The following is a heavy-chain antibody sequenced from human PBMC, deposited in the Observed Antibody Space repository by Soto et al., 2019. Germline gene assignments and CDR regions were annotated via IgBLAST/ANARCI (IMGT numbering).Heavy chain of an antibody. CDR2: ISYGGSNK. J-gene: IGHJ4*02. CDR3: ARTYGSGSWYFDY. Sequence: GGSLRLSCAASGFTFSSYAMHWVRQAPGKGLEWVAVISYGGSNKYYADSVKGRFTISRDNSKNTLYLQMNSLRAEDTAVYYCARTYGSGSWYFDYWGQGTLVTVSS. D-gene: IGHD3-10*01. CDR1: GFTFSSYA. V-gene: IGHV3-30-3*01.